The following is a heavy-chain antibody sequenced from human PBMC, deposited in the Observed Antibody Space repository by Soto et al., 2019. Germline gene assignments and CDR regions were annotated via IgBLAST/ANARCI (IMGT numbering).Heavy chain of an antibody. V-gene: IGHV4-59*01. CDR2: IYYSGST. CDR1: GGSISSYY. Sequence: SETLSLTCTVSGGSISSYYWSWIRQPPGKGLEWIGYIYYSGSTNYNPSLKSRVTISVDTSKNQFSLKLSSVTAADTAVYYSGRDNCSGGSCYSLGYYYYYMDVWGKGTTVTVSS. J-gene: IGHJ6*03. CDR3: GRDNCSGGSCYSLGYYYYYMDV. D-gene: IGHD2-15*01.